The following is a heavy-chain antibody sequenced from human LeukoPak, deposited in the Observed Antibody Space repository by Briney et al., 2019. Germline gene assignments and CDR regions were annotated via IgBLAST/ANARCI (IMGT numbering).Heavy chain of an antibody. V-gene: IGHV1-2*02. CDR1: GSTFTAYY. CDR2: INPNNSDT. CDR3: ARQVGGSFDY. J-gene: IGHJ4*02. Sequence: ASVTVSCTPSGSTFTAYYMHWVRQAPGEGLEWMGWINPNNSDTIYAQKFQGRVTVTRDTSLSTGYMELSSLRSDDTPLYFCARQVGGSFDYWGQGTLATVSS. D-gene: IGHD3-10*01.